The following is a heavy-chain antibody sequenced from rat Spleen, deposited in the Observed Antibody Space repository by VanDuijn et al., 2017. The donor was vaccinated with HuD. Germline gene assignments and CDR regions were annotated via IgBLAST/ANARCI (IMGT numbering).Heavy chain of an antibody. Sequence: EVQLVESGGGLVQPGRSLKLSCAASGFTFSSYWMYWIRQAPGQGLEWVSSINTDGGSTYYPDSVKGRFTIPRDNAENTVYLQMNSLRSEDTATYYCTRERGLLIQWRGYFDYWGQGIMVTVSS. J-gene: IGHJ2*01. D-gene: IGHD1-1*01. CDR2: INTDGGST. V-gene: IGHV5-58*01. CDR3: TRERGLLIQWRGYFDY. CDR1: GFTFSSYW.